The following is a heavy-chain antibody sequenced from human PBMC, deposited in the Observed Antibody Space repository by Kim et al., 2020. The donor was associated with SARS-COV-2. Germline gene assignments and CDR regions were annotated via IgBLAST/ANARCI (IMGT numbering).Heavy chain of an antibody. J-gene: IGHJ4*02. CDR1: GYTFTSYG. CDR3: ARDHRVPGLVNYYEDQDFDY. D-gene: IGHD3-22*01. V-gene: IGHV1-18*01. CDR2: ISAYNGNT. Sequence: ASVKVSCKASGYTFTSYGISWVRQAPGQGLEWMGWISAYNGNTNYAQKLQGRVTMTTDTSTSTAYMELRSLRSDDTAVYYCARDHRVPGLVNYYEDQDFDYWGQGTLVTVSS.